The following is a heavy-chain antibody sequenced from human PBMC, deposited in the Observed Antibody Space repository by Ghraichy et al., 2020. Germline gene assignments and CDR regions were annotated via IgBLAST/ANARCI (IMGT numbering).Heavy chain of an antibody. D-gene: IGHD4-23*01. CDR2: ITSSGKFI. J-gene: IGHJ6*02. CDR1: GFTLSDYS. Sequence: GGSLRLSCAASGFTLSDYSINWVRQAPGKGLEWISYITSSGKFISYADSVKGRFTVSRDNAKNTLFLQMNSLRGEDTAVYYCARASAVVRFYYYAAMDVWGQATTVTVSS. V-gene: IGHV3-48*01. CDR3: ARASAVVRFYYYAAMDV.